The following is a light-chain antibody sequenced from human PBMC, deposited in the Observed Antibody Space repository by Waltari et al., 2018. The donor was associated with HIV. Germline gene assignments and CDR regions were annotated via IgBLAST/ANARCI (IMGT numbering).Light chain of an antibody. CDR3: AAWHDSLNGPV. CDR1: SSNIGSNH. V-gene: IGLV1-44*01. CDR2: TNN. J-gene: IGLJ3*02. Sequence: QSVVTQPPSVSGTPGQWVTISCSGSSSNIGSNHVNWYQHLPGTAPKLLIYTNNQRPPGVPDRFSGSKAGTSASLAISGRQSEDEADYFCAAWHDSLNGPVCGGGTKLTVL.